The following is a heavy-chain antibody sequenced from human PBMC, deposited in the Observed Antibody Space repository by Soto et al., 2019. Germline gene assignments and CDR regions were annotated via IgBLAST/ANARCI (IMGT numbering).Heavy chain of an antibody. Sequence: HPGGSLRLSCAASGFTFSSYAMSWVRQAPGKGLEWVSAISGSGGSTYYADSVKGRFTISRDNSKNTLYLQMNSLRAEDTAVYYCAKVQAAAGSRDYWGQGTLVTVSS. J-gene: IGHJ4*02. CDR2: ISGSGGST. CDR3: AKVQAAAGSRDY. D-gene: IGHD6-13*01. V-gene: IGHV3-23*01. CDR1: GFTFSSYA.